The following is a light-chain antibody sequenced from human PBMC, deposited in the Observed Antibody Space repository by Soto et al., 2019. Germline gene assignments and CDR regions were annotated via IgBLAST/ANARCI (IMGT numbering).Light chain of an antibody. CDR3: QQYTSPVT. J-gene: IGKJ1*01. CDR1: QSISSW. Sequence: DIQMTQSPSTLSASVGDRVTITCRASQSISSWLSWYQQKPGKAPKLLIYDASSLESGVPSRFSGSGSGTEFTLTISSLQPDDFSTYYCQQYTSPVTFGQGTKVEIK. V-gene: IGKV1-5*01. CDR2: DAS.